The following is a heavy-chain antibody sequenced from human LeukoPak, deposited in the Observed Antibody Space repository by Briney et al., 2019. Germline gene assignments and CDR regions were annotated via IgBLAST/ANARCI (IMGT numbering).Heavy chain of an antibody. CDR1: GFTFSSYW. J-gene: IGHJ4*02. V-gene: IGHV3-7*01. CDR2: IKQDGSEK. CDR3: ARAKNYYDCVWGSYHGYFDY. Sequence: GGSLRLSCAASGFTFSSYWMSWVRQAPGKGLEWVANIKQDGSEKYYVDSVKGRFTISRDNAKNSLYLQMNSLRAEDTAVYYCARAKNYYDCVWGSYHGYFDYWGQGTLVTVSS. D-gene: IGHD3-16*02.